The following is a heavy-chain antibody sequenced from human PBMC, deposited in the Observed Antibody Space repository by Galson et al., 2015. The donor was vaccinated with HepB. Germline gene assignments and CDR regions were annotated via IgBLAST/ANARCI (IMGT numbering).Heavy chain of an antibody. CDR3: ARGTGTTADYYYDGMDV. Sequence: SLRLSCAASGFTFSGYTMNWVRQAPGKGLDWVSSISGTSSYKYYADSVKGRFTISRDNAKKSLFLQMNSLRAEDTAVYYCARGTGTTADYYYDGMDVWGQGTTVIVSS. J-gene: IGHJ6*02. V-gene: IGHV3-21*01. CDR2: ISGTSSYK. D-gene: IGHD1-7*01. CDR1: GFTFSGYT.